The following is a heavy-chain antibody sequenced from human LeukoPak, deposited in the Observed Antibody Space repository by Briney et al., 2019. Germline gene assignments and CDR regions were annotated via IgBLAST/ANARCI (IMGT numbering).Heavy chain of an antibody. D-gene: IGHD6-19*01. J-gene: IGHJ4*02. Sequence: GGSLRLSCAASGFTFSSYAVSWVRQAPGKGLEWVSAISGSGGSTYYADSVKGRFTISRDNSKNTLYLQMNSLRTEDTAVYYCAKPSYSSGWYSYFDYWGQGTLVTVSS. V-gene: IGHV3-23*01. CDR3: AKPSYSSGWYSYFDY. CDR2: ISGSGGST. CDR1: GFTFSSYA.